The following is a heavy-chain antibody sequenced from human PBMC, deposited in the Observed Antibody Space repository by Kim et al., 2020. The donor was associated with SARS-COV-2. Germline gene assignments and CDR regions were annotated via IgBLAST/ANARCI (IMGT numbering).Heavy chain of an antibody. CDR1: GGSISSYY. CDR2: IYSSGGT. Sequence: SETLSLTCTVSGGSISSYYWSWLRQPPGKGLEWIGYIYSSGGTNYNPSLKSRVTISVDTSKNQFSLKLNSVTAADTAVYYCARDRVSMVRGVMHHYYGMDVWGQGTTVIVSS. J-gene: IGHJ6*02. CDR3: ARDRVSMVRGVMHHYYGMDV. V-gene: IGHV4-59*01. D-gene: IGHD3-10*01.